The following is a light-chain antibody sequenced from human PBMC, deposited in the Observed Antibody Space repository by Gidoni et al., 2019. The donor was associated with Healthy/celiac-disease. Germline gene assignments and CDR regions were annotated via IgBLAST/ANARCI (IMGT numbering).Light chain of an antibody. CDR2: DAS. J-gene: IGKJ1*01. CDR1: QSVSSY. Sequence: ELLLTQSPATLSLSPGERATLSCRASQSVSSYLAWYQQKPGQAPRLLIYDASNRATGIPARFSGSGSGTDFTLTISSLEPEDFAVYYSQQRSNWPQTFGQGTKVEIK. CDR3: QQRSNWPQT. V-gene: IGKV3-11*01.